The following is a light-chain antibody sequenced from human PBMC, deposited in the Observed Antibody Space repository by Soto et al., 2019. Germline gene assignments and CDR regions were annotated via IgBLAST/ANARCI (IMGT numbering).Light chain of an antibody. Sequence: EVVLTQSPGTLSLSPRERATLSCRASQSVSNNYLAWYQHKPGQAPRLLIYGASNRAPGIPDRFSGSGSGPDFPLTISRLEPEDFAVYYCRQYAASPRTFGQGTLVEVK. V-gene: IGKV3-20*01. CDR3: RQYAASPRT. J-gene: IGKJ1*01. CDR1: QSVSNNY. CDR2: GAS.